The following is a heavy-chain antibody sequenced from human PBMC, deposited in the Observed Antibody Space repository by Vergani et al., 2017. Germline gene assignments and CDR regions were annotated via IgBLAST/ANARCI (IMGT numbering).Heavy chain of an antibody. Sequence: EVQLVESGGGLVKPGGSLRLSCAASGFTFSSYSMNWVRQAPGKGLEWVSSISSSSRYIYYADSVKGRFTISRDNAKNSLYLQMNSLRAEDTAVYYCARPLIGLHAFEIWGQGTMVTVSS. CDR2: ISSSSRYI. D-gene: IGHD3-16*01. V-gene: IGHV3-21*01. CDR3: ARPLIGLHAFEI. CDR1: GFTFSSYS. J-gene: IGHJ3*02.